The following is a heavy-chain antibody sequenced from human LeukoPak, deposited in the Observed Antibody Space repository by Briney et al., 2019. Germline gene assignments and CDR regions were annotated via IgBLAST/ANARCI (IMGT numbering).Heavy chain of an antibody. Sequence: GGSLRLSCAASGFTFSSYGMHWVPQAPGKGLEWVAFIRYDGSNKYYADSVKGRFTISRDNSKNTLYLQMNSLRAEDTAVYYCAKPIAVADYYYFDYWGQGTLVTVSS. V-gene: IGHV3-30*02. D-gene: IGHD6-19*01. J-gene: IGHJ4*02. CDR2: IRYDGSNK. CDR3: AKPIAVADYYYFDY. CDR1: GFTFSSYG.